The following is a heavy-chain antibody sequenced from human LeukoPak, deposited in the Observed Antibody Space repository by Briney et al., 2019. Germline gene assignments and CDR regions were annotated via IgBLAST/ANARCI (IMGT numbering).Heavy chain of an antibody. Sequence: GGSLRLSCAASGFTFSSYSMTWVRQAPGKGLEWVSYISSSSSIIYYADSVKGRFTLSRDNAKSSLYLQMNSLRDDDTAVYYCARDSLGVAEGYYGMDVWGQGTTVTVSS. CDR2: ISSSSSII. J-gene: IGHJ6*02. V-gene: IGHV3-48*02. CDR3: ARDSLGVAEGYYGMDV. D-gene: IGHD6-19*01. CDR1: GFTFSSYS.